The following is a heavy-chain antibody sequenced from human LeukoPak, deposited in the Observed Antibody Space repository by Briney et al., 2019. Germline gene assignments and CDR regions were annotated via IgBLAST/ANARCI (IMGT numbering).Heavy chain of an antibody. Sequence: ASVKVSCKASGYTFSNYYIHWVRQAPGQGLEWMAGSTNYAQEFQGRITVTRDTSTSTVYMELSSLRSEDTAIYYCARPLTSAAGNYEFVYWGQGTLVTVSS. V-gene: IGHV1-46*01. CDR3: ARPLTSAAGNYEFVY. D-gene: IGHD6-13*01. CDR1: GYTFSNYY. J-gene: IGHJ4*02. CDR2: ST.